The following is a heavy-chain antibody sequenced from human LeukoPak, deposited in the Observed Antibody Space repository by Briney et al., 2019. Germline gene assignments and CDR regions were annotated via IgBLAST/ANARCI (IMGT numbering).Heavy chain of an antibody. CDR3: ARIYCSGGSCYSANYYYYYGMDV. V-gene: IGHV4-4*02. CDR2: IYHSGST. Sequence: SETLSLTCAASGGSISSSNWWSWVRQPPGKGLEWIGEIYHSGSTNYNPSLKSRVTISVDKSKNQFSLKLSSVTAADTAVYYCARIYCSGGSCYSANYYYYYGMDVWGQGTTVTVSS. J-gene: IGHJ6*02. CDR1: GGSISSSNW. D-gene: IGHD2-15*01.